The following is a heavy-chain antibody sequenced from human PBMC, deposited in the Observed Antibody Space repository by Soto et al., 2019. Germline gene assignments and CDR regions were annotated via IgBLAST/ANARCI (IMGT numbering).Heavy chain of an antibody. CDR3: ARDNGGGDY. Sequence: LRLSCAASGFTLSRYWMSWVRQAPGKGLEWVANIKQDGSEKYYVDSVAGRFTISRDNAKNSLYLQMDSLRAEDTAVYYCARDNGGGDYWGQGTLVTVSS. J-gene: IGHJ4*02. CDR2: IKQDGSEK. V-gene: IGHV3-7*03. D-gene: IGHD2-8*01. CDR1: GFTLSRYW.